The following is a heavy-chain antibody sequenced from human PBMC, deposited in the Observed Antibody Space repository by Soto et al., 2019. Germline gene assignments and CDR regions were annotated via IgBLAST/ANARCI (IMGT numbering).Heavy chain of an antibody. V-gene: IGHV1-69*01. Sequence: VKVSCKASGGTFSSYAISWVRQAPGQGLEWMGGIIPIFGTANYAQKFQGRVTITADESTSTAYMELSSLRSEDTAVYYCASRPYYYDSSGYYKSPVYFDYWGQGTLVTVSS. CDR3: ASRPYYYDSSGYYKSPVYFDY. J-gene: IGHJ4*02. D-gene: IGHD3-22*01. CDR2: IIPIFGTA. CDR1: GGTFSSYA.